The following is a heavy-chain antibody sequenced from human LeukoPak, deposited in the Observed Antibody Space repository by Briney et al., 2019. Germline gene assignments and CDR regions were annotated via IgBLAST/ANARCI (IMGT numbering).Heavy chain of an antibody. V-gene: IGHV1-18*01. D-gene: IGHD5-12*01. CDR1: GYTFNRYG. CDR3: ARDYGYGVTVMISDDY. Sequence: ASVKVSCKASGYTFNRYGITWVRQAPGQGLEWMGWISGYNGNPNYAQKLQGRVTMTTDTSTSTAYMELRSLRSDDTAMYYCARDYGYGVTVMISDDYWGQGTLVTVSS. J-gene: IGHJ4*02. CDR2: ISGYNGNP.